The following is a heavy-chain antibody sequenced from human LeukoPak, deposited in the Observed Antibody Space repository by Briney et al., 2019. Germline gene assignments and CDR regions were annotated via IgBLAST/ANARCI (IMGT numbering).Heavy chain of an antibody. CDR1: GGSISSYY. J-gene: IGHJ3*02. CDR3: ARDEATRRIQLWLLGGDAFDI. Sequence: PSETLSLTCTVSGGSISSYYWSWIRQPAGKGLEWIGRIYTSGSTNYNPSLKSRVTMSVDTSKNQFSLKLSSVTAADTAVYYCARDEATRRIQLWLLGGDAFDIWGQGTMVTVSS. V-gene: IGHV4-4*07. CDR2: IYTSGST. D-gene: IGHD5-18*01.